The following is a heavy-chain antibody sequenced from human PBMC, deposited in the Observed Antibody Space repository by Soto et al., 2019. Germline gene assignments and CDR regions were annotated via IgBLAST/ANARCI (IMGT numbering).Heavy chain of an antibody. V-gene: IGHV4-39*01. D-gene: IGHD5-12*01. Sequence: PSETLSLTCTVSGGSISGDSSYYWGWIRQPPGKGLEWIGSIYYTGSTYYNPSLKSRVTVSVDTSKNQFSPKLSSVTAADTTVYYCARHDRKTATIVYWGQGTLVTVSS. J-gene: IGHJ4*02. CDR1: GGSISGDSSYY. CDR2: IYYTGST. CDR3: ARHDRKTATIVY.